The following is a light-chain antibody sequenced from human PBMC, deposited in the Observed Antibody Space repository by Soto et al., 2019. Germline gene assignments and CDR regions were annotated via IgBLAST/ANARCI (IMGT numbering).Light chain of an antibody. V-gene: IGKV3-11*01. J-gene: IGKJ4*01. CDR1: QSVRSY. Sequence: EIVLTQSPATLSLSPGERATLSCRASQSVRSYLAWYQQKPGQAPRLLIYDASNRATGIPARFSGSGSGTDLTLTISSLEPEDFAVYYCQQRSNWPQLTFGGGTKVEIK. CDR3: QQRSNWPQLT. CDR2: DAS.